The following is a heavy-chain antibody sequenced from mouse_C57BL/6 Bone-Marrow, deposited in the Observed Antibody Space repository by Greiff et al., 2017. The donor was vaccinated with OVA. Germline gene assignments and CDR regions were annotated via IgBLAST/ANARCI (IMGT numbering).Heavy chain of an antibody. CDR2: INPGSGGT. Sequence: QVQLKESGAELVRPGTSVKVSCKASGYAFTNYLIEWVKQRPGQGLEWIGVINPGSGGTNYNEKFKGKATLTADKSSSTAYMQLSSLTSEDSAVYFCAIDSSGDGYYYAMDYWGQGTSVTVSS. CDR3: AIDSSGDGYYYAMDY. CDR1: GYAFTNYL. V-gene: IGHV1-54*01. J-gene: IGHJ4*01. D-gene: IGHD3-2*02.